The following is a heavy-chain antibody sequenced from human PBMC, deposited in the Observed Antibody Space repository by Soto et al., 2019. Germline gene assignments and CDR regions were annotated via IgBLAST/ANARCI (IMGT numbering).Heavy chain of an antibody. CDR1: YASSNIDSRY. CDR3: ARNQMATIPDY. V-gene: IGHV4-61*01. D-gene: IGHD5-12*01. Sequence: EPLSLTCTVSYASSNIDSRYWSWNRQPPGKGLEWIACIYHSGTANYNPSLRSRVTISVDTSKNQFSLKLTSVTAADTAVYYCARNQMATIPDYWGQGTLVTVSS. J-gene: IGHJ4*02. CDR2: IYHSGTA.